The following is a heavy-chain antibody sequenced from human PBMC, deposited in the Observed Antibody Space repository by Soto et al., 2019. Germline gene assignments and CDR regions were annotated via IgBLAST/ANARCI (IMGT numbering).Heavy chain of an antibody. CDR1: EYTFTGYY. V-gene: IGHV1-2*02. CDR2: INPNSGGT. J-gene: IGHJ6*02. Sequence: ASVKVSCKASEYTFTGYYMHWVRQAPGQGLEWMGWINPNSGGTNYAQKFQGRVTMTRDTSISTAYMELSRLRSDDTAVYYCARDRRVATSRMDVWGQGTTVTVSS. CDR3: ARDRRVATSRMDV. D-gene: IGHD5-12*01.